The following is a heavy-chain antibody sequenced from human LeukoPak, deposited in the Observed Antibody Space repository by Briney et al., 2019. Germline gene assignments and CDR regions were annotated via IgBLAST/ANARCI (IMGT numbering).Heavy chain of an antibody. Sequence: GGSLRLSCAASGFTFSNYAMHWVRQAPGKGLERVAVVSYDGSNKYYADSVKGRFTISRDNSKNTLYLQMNSLRAEDAAIYYCATIGDRRTGELYRIDYWGQGTLVTVSS. CDR2: VSYDGSNK. V-gene: IGHV3-30-3*01. CDR3: ATIGDRRTGELYRIDY. CDR1: GFTFSNYA. J-gene: IGHJ4*02. D-gene: IGHD7-27*01.